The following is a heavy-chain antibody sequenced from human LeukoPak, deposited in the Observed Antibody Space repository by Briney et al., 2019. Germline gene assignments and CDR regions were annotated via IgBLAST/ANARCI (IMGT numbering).Heavy chain of an antibody. Sequence: ASVKVSCKASGYTFTGYYMHWVRQAPGQGLEWMGWINPNSGGTNYAQKFQGRVTMTRDTSISTAYMELSRLRSDDTAVYYCARDSADCSSTSCYGDYWGQGTLVTVSS. CDR3: ARDSADCSSTSCYGDY. V-gene: IGHV1-2*02. CDR1: GYTFTGYY. J-gene: IGHJ4*02. CDR2: INPNSGGT. D-gene: IGHD2-2*01.